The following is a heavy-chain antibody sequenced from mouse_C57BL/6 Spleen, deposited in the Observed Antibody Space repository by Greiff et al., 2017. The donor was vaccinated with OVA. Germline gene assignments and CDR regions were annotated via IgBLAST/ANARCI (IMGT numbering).Heavy chain of an antibody. CDR1: GFSLTSYG. J-gene: IGHJ4*01. CDR2: IWRGGST. V-gene: IGHV2-5*01. CDR3: AKKGGSRPLYAMDY. D-gene: IGHD1-1*01. Sequence: VQLQQSGPGLVQPSQSLSITCTVSGFSLTSYGVHWVRQSPGKGLEWLGVIWRGGSTDYNAAFMSRLSITKDNSKSQVFFKMNSLQADDTAIYYCAKKGGSRPLYAMDYWGQGTSVTVSS.